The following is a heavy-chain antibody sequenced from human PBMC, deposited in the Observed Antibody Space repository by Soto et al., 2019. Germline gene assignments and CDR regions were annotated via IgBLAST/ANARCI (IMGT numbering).Heavy chain of an antibody. D-gene: IGHD2-21*01. J-gene: IGHJ4*02. CDR3: ARVERAYCGGDCYDY. CDR2: ISSSSSYI. CDR1: GFTFSSYS. Sequence: EVQLVESGGGLVKPGGSLRLSCAASGFTFSSYSMNWVRQAPGKGLEWVSSISSSSSYIYYADSVKGRFTISRDNAKNSLYLQMNNLRAEDTAVYYSARVERAYCGGDCYDYWGQGTLVTVSS. V-gene: IGHV3-21*01.